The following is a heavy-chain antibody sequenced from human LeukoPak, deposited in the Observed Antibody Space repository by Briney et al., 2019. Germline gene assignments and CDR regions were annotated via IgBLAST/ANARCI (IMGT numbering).Heavy chain of an antibody. Sequence: GGSLRLSCAASGFTFSNAWMSWVRQAPGKGLEWVGRIKSKTDDGTTDYAAPVKGRFTISRDDSKNTLYLQMNSLKTEDTAVYYCTTVTLRLYGTDVWGQGTTVTVSS. CDR1: GFTFSNAW. V-gene: IGHV3-15*01. CDR3: TTVTLRLYGTDV. J-gene: IGHJ6*02. D-gene: IGHD4-17*01. CDR2: IKSKTDDGTT.